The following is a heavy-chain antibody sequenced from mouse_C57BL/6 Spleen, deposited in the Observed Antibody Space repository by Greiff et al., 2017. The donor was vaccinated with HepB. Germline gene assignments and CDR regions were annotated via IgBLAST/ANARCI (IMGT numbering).Heavy chain of an antibody. CDR1: GFSINSDCY. J-gene: IGHJ4*01. CDR3: ARSDGSLYAMDY. V-gene: IGHV3-3*01. Sequence: EVQLQESGPSLVRPSQTLSLTCTVTGFSINSDCYWIWIRQFPGNKLEYIGYTCYSGITYYNPSLESRTYITRDTSKNQFSLKLSSVTTEDTATYYCARSDGSLYAMDYWGQGTSVTVSS. D-gene: IGHD2-3*01. CDR2: TCYSGIT.